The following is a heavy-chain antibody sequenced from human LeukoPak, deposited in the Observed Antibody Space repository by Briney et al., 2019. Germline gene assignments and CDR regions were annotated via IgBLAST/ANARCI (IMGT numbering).Heavy chain of an antibody. CDR2: INHSGST. Sequence: SETLPLTCAVYGGSFSGYYWSWIRQPPGKGLEWIGEINHSGSTNYNPSLKSRVTISVDTSKNQFSLKLSSVTAADTAVYYCARAPGYSRIDYWGQGTLVTVSS. V-gene: IGHV4-34*01. CDR3: ARAPGYSRIDY. D-gene: IGHD6-13*01. J-gene: IGHJ4*02. CDR1: GGSFSGYY.